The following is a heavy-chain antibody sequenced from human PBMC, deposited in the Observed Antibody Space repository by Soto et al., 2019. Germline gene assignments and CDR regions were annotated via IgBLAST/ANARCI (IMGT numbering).Heavy chain of an antibody. CDR3: ATRHLPYCSGGTCTPFDF. V-gene: IGHV3-23*01. J-gene: IGHJ4*02. Sequence: EVQLLESGGGLVQPGGSLRLSCAASGFTFSTYAMNWVRQAPGKGLEWVSTISVSGDSTYYADSVKGRFTISRDNSKNTLYLQMNSLRAEDTAMYYCATRHLPYCSGGTCTPFDFWGQGALVTVSS. CDR1: GFTFSTYA. CDR2: ISVSGDST. D-gene: IGHD2-15*01.